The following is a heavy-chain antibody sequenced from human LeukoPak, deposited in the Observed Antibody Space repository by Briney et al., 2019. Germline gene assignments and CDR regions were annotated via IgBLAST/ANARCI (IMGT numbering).Heavy chain of an antibody. V-gene: IGHV3-11*03. Sequence: PGGSLRLSCAASGFTFSDYYMSWIRQAPGKGLEWVPYISSSSSYTNYADSVEGRFTISRDNAKNSLYLQMNSLRAEDTAVYYCARMVRGVITFDIWGQGTMVTVSS. CDR3: ARMVRGVITFDI. CDR1: GFTFSDYY. D-gene: IGHD3-10*01. CDR2: ISSSSSYT. J-gene: IGHJ3*02.